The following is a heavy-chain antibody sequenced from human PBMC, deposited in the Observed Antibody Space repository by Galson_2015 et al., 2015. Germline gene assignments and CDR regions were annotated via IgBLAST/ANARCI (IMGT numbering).Heavy chain of an antibody. D-gene: IGHD5-24*01. CDR2: VSASGTNT. Sequence: SLRLSCAASGFTFSSAAMTWVRQVPGKGLEWVSVVSASGTNTYYADSVKGRFTISRDNAKNTPYLQMNSLRAEDTAVYYCAKDLQMSRWGQGTLVTVSS. CDR3: AKDLQMSR. J-gene: IGHJ4*02. V-gene: IGHV3-23*01. CDR1: GFTFSSAA.